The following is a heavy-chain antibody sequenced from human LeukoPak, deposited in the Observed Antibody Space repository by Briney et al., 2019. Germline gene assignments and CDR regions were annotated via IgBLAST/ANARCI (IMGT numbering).Heavy chain of an antibody. D-gene: IGHD6-19*01. J-gene: IGHJ4*02. Sequence: GGSLRLSCVASGFTFSSYWMHWVRQAPGKGLVWVSRINSDGSSTSYADSVKGRFTISRDNAKNTLYLQMNSLRAEDTAVYYCARAFGYSSGWYDYWGQGTLVTVSS. CDR1: GFTFSSYW. CDR2: INSDGSST. V-gene: IGHV3-74*01. CDR3: ARAFGYSSGWYDY.